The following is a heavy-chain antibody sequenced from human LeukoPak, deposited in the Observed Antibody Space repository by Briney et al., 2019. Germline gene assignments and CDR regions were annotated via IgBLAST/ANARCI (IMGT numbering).Heavy chain of an antibody. CDR3: ARARQLLRGAFDI. D-gene: IGHD5-24*01. J-gene: IGHJ3*02. V-gene: IGHV4-4*02. CDR2: IYHSGST. Sequence: SETLSLTCAVSGGSISSSNWWSWVRQPPGKGLEWIGEIYHSGSTNYNPSLKSRVTISVDKSKNQFSLKLSSVTAADTAVYYCARARQLLRGAFDIWGQGTMVTVSS. CDR1: GGSISSSNW.